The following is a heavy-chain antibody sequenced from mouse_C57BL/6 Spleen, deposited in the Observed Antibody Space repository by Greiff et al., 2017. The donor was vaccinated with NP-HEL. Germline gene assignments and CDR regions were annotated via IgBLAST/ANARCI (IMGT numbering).Heavy chain of an antibody. J-gene: IGHJ4*01. D-gene: IGHD1-1*01. CDR1: GFTFSDYY. CDR2: INYDGSST. Sequence: EVQLQESEGGLVQPGSSMKLSCTASGFTFSDYYMAWVRQVPEKGLEWVANINYDGSSTYYLDSLKSRFIISRDNAKNILYLQMSSLKSEDTATYYCARDRATVVADYAMDYWGQGTSVTVSS. CDR3: ARDRATVVADYAMDY. V-gene: IGHV5-16*01.